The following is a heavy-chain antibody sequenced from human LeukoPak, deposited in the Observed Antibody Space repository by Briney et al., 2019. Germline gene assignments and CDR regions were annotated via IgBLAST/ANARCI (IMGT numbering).Heavy chain of an antibody. V-gene: IGHV3-23*01. Sequence: GGSLRLSCAASGFTFSSYAISWVRQAPGKGLEWVSAISGSGGSTYYADSVKGRFTISRDNSKNTLYLQMNSLRAEDTAVYYCAKFDFWSGYNYYFDYWGQGTLVTVSS. CDR3: AKFDFWSGYNYYFDY. CDR1: GFTFSSYA. CDR2: ISGSGGST. D-gene: IGHD3-3*01. J-gene: IGHJ4*02.